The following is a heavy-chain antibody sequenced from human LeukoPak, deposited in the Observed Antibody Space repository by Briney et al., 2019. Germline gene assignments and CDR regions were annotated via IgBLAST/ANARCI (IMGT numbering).Heavy chain of an antibody. D-gene: IGHD3-22*01. CDR1: GFTFSSYS. J-gene: IGHJ4*02. CDR3: ARDDYDSSGYYYFDY. Sequence: PGGSLRLSCAASGFTFSSYSMNWVRQAPGKGLEWVSYISSSSSTIYYADSVKGRFTISRDNAKNSLYLQMNSLRAEVTAVYYCARDDYDSSGYYYFDYWGQGTLVTVSS. V-gene: IGHV3-48*04. CDR2: ISSSSSTI.